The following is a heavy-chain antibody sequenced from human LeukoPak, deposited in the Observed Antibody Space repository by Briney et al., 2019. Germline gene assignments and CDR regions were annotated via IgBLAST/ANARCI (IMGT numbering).Heavy chain of an antibody. CDR3: ARVLTGSWDWFDP. CDR2: ISYDGSNK. Sequence: GGSLRLSCAASGFTFSSYAMHWVRQAPGKGLEWVAVISYDGSNKYYADSVKGRFTISRDNSKNTLYLQMNSLRAEDTAVYYCARVLTGSWDWFDPWGQGTLVTVSS. CDR1: GFTFSSYA. D-gene: IGHD2-8*02. V-gene: IGHV3-30-3*01. J-gene: IGHJ5*02.